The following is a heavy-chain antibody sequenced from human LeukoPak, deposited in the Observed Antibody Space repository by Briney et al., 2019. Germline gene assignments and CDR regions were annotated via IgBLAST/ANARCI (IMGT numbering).Heavy chain of an antibody. J-gene: IGHJ4*02. Sequence: GGSLRLSCAASGFTFSSYGMHWVRQAPGKGLEWVAFIRYDGSNKYYADSVKGRFTISRDNSKNTLYLQMNSLRAEDTAVYYCAKVKYSSPVEDYWGQGILVTVSS. D-gene: IGHD6-6*01. V-gene: IGHV3-30*02. CDR3: AKVKYSSPVEDY. CDR1: GFTFSSYG. CDR2: IRYDGSNK.